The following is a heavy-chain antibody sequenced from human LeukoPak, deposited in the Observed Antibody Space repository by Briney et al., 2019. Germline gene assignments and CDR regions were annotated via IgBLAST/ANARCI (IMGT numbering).Heavy chain of an antibody. D-gene: IGHD6-19*01. CDR2: ISYDGSNK. CDR1: GFTFSSYG. CDR3: AKGRSGWLFDY. J-gene: IGHJ4*02. V-gene: IGHV3-30*18. Sequence: PGGSLRLSCVASGFTFSSYGMHWVRQAPGKGLEWVAVISYDGSNKYYADSVKGRFTISRDNSKNTLYLQMNSLRAEDTAVYYCAKGRSGWLFDYWGQGTLVTVSS.